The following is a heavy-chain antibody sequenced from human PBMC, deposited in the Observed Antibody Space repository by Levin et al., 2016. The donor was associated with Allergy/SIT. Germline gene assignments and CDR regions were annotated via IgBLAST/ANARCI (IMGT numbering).Heavy chain of an antibody. V-gene: IGHV3-53*01. Sequence: WIRQPPGKGLEWVSVIYSGGSTYYADSVKGRFTISRDNSKNTLYLQMNSLRAEDTAVYYCARETSAPDYDFWSGTYFDYWGQGTLVTVSS. J-gene: IGHJ4*02. CDR3: ARETSAPDYDFWSGTYFDY. D-gene: IGHD3-3*01. CDR2: IYSGGST.